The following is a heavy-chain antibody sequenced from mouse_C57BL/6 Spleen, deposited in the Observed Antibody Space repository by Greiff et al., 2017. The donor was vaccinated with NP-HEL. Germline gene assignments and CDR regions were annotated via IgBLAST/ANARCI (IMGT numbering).Heavy chain of an antibody. CDR3: ARTGGSSYYAMDY. CDR2: INPNSGST. J-gene: IGHJ4*01. CDR1: GYTFTSYW. Sequence: QVQLQQPGAELVKPGASVKLSCKASGYTFTSYWMHWVKQRPGQGLEWIGMINPNSGSTNYNEKFKSKATLTVDKSSSTAYMQLSSLTSEYSSVYYCARTGGSSYYAMDYWGQGTSVTVSS. D-gene: IGHD1-1*01. V-gene: IGHV1-64*01.